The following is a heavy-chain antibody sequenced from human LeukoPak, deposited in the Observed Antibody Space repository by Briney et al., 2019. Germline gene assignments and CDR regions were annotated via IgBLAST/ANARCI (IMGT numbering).Heavy chain of an antibody. J-gene: IGHJ4*02. CDR2: ISGSGGST. D-gene: IGHD3-22*01. CDR1: GFTFSSYA. CDR3: ARESTSYYDRSGYDLDY. Sequence: GGSLRLSCAASGFTFSSYAMSWVRQAPGKGLEWVSAISGSGGSTYYADSVKGRFTISRDNSKNTLYLQMNSLRAEDTAVYYCARESTSYYDRSGYDLDYWGQGTLVTVSS. V-gene: IGHV3-23*01.